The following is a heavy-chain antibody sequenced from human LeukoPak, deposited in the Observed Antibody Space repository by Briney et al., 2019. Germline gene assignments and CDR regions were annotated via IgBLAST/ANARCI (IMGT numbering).Heavy chain of an antibody. CDR1: GGSISNYY. CDR3: ARETYYGSDAFDI. CDR2: IHYTGTT. Sequence: SETLSLTCTVSGGSISNYYWSWIRQPPGKGLEWIGYIHYTGTTDYNPSLKSRVTMSVDTSKNQFSLKLSSVTAADTAVYYCARETYYGSDAFDIWGQGTMVTVSS. V-gene: IGHV4-59*12. J-gene: IGHJ3*02. D-gene: IGHD3-10*01.